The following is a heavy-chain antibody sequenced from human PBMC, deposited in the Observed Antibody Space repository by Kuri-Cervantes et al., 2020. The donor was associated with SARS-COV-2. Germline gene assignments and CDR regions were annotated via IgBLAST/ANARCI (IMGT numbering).Heavy chain of an antibody. V-gene: IGHV3-9*01. Sequence: GGSLRLSCAASGFTFDDYAMHWVRQAPGKGLEWVSYISSNSGSIGYADSVKGRFTISRDNSKNSLYLQMNSLRTEDTALYYCAKEGITMVRGVIIYYYYYGMDVWGQGTTVTVSS. CDR3: AKEGITMVRGVIIYYYYYGMDV. J-gene: IGHJ6*02. CDR2: ISSNSGSI. CDR1: GFTFDDYA. D-gene: IGHD3-10*01.